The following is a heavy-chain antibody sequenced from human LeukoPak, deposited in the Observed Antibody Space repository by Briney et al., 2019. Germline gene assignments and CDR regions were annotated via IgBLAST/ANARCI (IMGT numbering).Heavy chain of an antibody. V-gene: IGHV1-18*01. CDR1: GYTFTSCG. CDR2: IGAYNGNT. D-gene: IGHD3-16*01. Sequence: ASVKVSCKASGYTFTSCGISWVRQAPGQGLEWMGWIGAYNGNTNYAQKLQGRVTMTTDTSTSTAYMELRSLRSDDTAVYYCARGVRVFMITLLDYWGQGTLVTVSS. CDR3: ARGVRVFMITLLDY. J-gene: IGHJ4*02.